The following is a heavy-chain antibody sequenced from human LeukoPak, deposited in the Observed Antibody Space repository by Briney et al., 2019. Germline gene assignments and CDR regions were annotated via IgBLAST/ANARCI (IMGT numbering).Heavy chain of an antibody. CDR1: GFIVSRNC. CDR3: ITLGGGGYFAY. V-gene: IGHV3-15*01. Sequence: KTGGSLRLSCAASGFIVSRNCMSWVRQAPGKGLEWVGRIRSKSDGGTTDYAAPVKGRFTISRDGSENTVYLQMNSLKTEDTAVYYCITLGGGGYFAYWGQGTLVTVSS. CDR2: IRSKSDGGTT. D-gene: IGHD3-16*01. J-gene: IGHJ4*02.